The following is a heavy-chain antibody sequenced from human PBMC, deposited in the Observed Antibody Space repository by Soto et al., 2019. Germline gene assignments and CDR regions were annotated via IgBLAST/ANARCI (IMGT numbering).Heavy chain of an antibody. Sequence: QITLKESGPTLVKVTQTVTLTCTFSGFSLSSSGAGVGWLRQPPGKALEGLALINWNDDKRYNPSLKSRLTISKDTSKNQVVLTMTNMDPVDTATYYCARSGHNSGFFYYAYWGQGTLITVSS. CDR3: ARSGHNSGFFYYAY. D-gene: IGHD3-22*01. V-gene: IGHV2-5*01. CDR2: INWNDDK. J-gene: IGHJ4*02. CDR1: GFSLSSSGAG.